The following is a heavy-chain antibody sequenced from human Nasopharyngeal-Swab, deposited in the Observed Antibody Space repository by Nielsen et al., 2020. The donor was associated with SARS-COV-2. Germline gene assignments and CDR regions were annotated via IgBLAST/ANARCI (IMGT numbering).Heavy chain of an antibody. CDR1: GFTFSSYE. CDR2: ISSSGSTI. J-gene: IGHJ6*02. D-gene: IGHD5-18*01. V-gene: IGHV3-48*03. CDR3: AKDFNVDTAMVTYYYGMDV. Sequence: GGSLRLSCAASGFTFSSYEMNWVRQAPGKGLEWVSYISSSGSTIYYADSVKGRFTISRDNAKNSLYLQMNSLRAEDTALYYCAKDFNVDTAMVTYYYGMDVWGQGTTVTVSS.